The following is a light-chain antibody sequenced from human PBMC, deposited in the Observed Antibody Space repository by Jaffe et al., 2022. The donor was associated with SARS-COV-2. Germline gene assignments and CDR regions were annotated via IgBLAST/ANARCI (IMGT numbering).Light chain of an antibody. CDR2: KIS. Sequence: DVVMTQTPLSSPVTLGQPASISCTSSQSLVHGDGNTYLSWLQQRPGQPPRLLIYKISKRFSGVPDRFSGSGAGTDFTLKISRVEAEDVGVYYCMQASQFPYTFGQGTKLEIK. J-gene: IGKJ2*01. CDR3: MQASQFPYT. V-gene: IGKV2-24*01. CDR1: QSLVHGDGNTY.